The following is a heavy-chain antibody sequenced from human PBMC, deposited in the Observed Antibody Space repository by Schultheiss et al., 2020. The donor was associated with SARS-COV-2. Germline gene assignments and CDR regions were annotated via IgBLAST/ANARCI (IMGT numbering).Heavy chain of an antibody. CDR2: IDPSDSYT. CDR3: ATRGAGAFDI. V-gene: IGHV5-10-1*01. J-gene: IGHJ3*02. D-gene: IGHD3-10*01. Sequence: GESLKISCKGSGYSFTSYWISWVRQMPGKGLEWMGRIDPSDSYTNYSPSFQGHVTISADKSISTAYLQWSSLKASDTAMYYCATRGAGAFDIWGQGTMVTVSS. CDR1: GYSFTSYW.